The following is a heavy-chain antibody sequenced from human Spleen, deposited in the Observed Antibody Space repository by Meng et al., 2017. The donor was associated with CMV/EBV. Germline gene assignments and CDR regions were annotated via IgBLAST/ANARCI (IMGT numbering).Heavy chain of an antibody. J-gene: IGHJ4*02. V-gene: IGHV4-34*01. CDR1: GGSFSGYY. CDR2: INHSGST. CDR3: ARGGAARAGGYFDY. D-gene: IGHD6-6*01. Sequence: SETLSLTCAVYGGSFSGYYWSWIRQPPGNGLEWIGEINHSGSTNYNPSLKSRVTISVDTSKNQFSLKLSSVTAADTAVYYCARGGAARAGGYFDYWGQGTLVTVSS.